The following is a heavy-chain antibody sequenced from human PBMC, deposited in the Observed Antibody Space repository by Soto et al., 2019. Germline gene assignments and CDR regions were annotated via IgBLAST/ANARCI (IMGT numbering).Heavy chain of an antibody. CDR1: GFTFSSYA. CDR2: ISGSGGST. CDR3: ANIILADYYDSSGSRAGVRSEYYFDY. Sequence: GGSLRLSCAASGFTFSSYAMSWVRQAPGKGLEWVSAISGSGGSTYYADSVKGRFTISRDNSKNTLYLQMNSLRAEDTAVYYCANIILADYYDSSGSRAGVRSEYYFDYWGQGTLVTVSS. D-gene: IGHD3-22*01. J-gene: IGHJ4*02. V-gene: IGHV3-23*01.